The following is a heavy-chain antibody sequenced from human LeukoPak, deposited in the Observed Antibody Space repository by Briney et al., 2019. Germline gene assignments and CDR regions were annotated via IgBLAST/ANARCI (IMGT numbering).Heavy chain of an antibody. Sequence: GGSLRLSCAASGFTFSDYYMSWIRQAPGKGLEWVSYISSSGSFIYYADSVEGRFTISRDNAKNSLYLQMNSLRAEDTAVYYCARVARNSRIPTLDYWGQGTLVTVSS. CDR2: ISSSGSFI. D-gene: IGHD1-26*01. J-gene: IGHJ4*02. CDR3: ARVARNSRIPTLDY. CDR1: GFTFSDYY. V-gene: IGHV3-11*04.